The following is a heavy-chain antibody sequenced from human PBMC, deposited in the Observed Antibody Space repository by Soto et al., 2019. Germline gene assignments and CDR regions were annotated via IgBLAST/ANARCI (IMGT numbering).Heavy chain of an antibody. Sequence: EVQLLESGGGLVEPGGSLRLSCAASGFTFSSYAMSWVRQAPGKGLEWVSGISGSGGSTYYADSVKGRFTISRDNSKNTLYLQMNSLRAEDTAVYYCAKVSYSSSFGPQDYWGQGTLVTVSS. D-gene: IGHD6-6*01. J-gene: IGHJ4*02. CDR3: AKVSYSSSFGPQDY. CDR2: ISGSGGST. CDR1: GFTFSSYA. V-gene: IGHV3-23*01.